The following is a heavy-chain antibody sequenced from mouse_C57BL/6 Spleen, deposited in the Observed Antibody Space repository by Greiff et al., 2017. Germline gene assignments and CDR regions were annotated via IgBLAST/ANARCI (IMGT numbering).Heavy chain of an antibody. CDR2: INPSSGYT. Sequence: QVQLQQSGAELARPGASVKMSCKASGYTFTSYTMHWVKQRPGQGLEWIGYINPSSGYTKYNQKFKDKATLTADKSSSTAYMQLSSLTSEDSAVXYCARAADGSSDNYAMDYWGQGTSVTVSA. CDR1: GYTFTSYT. V-gene: IGHV1-4*01. CDR3: ARAADGSSDNYAMDY. J-gene: IGHJ4*01. D-gene: IGHD1-1*01.